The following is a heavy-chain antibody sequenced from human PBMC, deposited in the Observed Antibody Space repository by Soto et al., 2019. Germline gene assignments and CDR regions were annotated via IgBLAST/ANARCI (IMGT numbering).Heavy chain of an antibody. J-gene: IGHJ3*02. CDR1: GFTFSDYY. Sequence: GGSLRLSCAASGFTFSDYYMSWIRPAPGKGLEWVSYISSSGSTIYYADSVKGRFTISRDNAKNSLYLQMNSLRAEDTAVYYCARDSTVTYYYGSGSYPTFGAFDIWGQGTMVTVSS. D-gene: IGHD3-10*01. V-gene: IGHV3-11*01. CDR2: ISSSGSTI. CDR3: ARDSTVTYYYGSGSYPTFGAFDI.